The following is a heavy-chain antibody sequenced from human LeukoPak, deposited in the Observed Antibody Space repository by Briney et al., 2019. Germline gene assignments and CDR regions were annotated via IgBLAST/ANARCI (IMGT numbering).Heavy chain of an antibody. CDR1: GGSISSGDYY. J-gene: IGHJ6*02. V-gene: IGHV4-30-4*01. Sequence: PSETLSLTCTVSGGSISSGDYYWSWIRQPPGKGLEWIGYIYYSGSTYYNPYLKSRVTISVDTSKNQFSLKLSSVTAADTAVYYCARESRRSGYYYYGMDVWGQGTTVTVSS. CDR3: ARESRRSGYYYYGMDV. CDR2: IYYSGST.